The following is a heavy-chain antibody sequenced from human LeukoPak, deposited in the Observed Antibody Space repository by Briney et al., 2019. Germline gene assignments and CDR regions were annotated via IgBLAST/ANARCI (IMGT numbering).Heavy chain of an antibody. CDR2: IYHSGST. V-gene: IGHV4-30-2*01. CDR3: AGSIVVVPCPAFDI. D-gene: IGHD2-2*01. CDR1: GGSISSGGYS. J-gene: IGHJ3*02. Sequence: SETLSLTCAVSGGSISSGGYSWSWIRQPPGKGLEWIGYIYHSGSTYYNPSLKSRVTISVDRSKNQFSLKLSSVTAADTAVYYCAGSIVVVPCPAFDIWGQGTMVTVSS.